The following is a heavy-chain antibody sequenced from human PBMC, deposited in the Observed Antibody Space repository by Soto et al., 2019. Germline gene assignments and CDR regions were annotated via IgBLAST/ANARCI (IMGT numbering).Heavy chain of an antibody. Sequence: GGSLRLSCAASGFTFSNAWMNWVRQAPGKGLEWVGRIKSKTDGGTTDYAAPVKGRFTISRDESKNTLYLQMNSLKTEDTAVYYCTTDDYYDSSGYYSHAFDIWGQGTMVTVSS. J-gene: IGHJ3*02. CDR2: IKSKTDGGTT. CDR1: GFTFSNAW. CDR3: TTDDYYDSSGYYSHAFDI. D-gene: IGHD3-22*01. V-gene: IGHV3-15*07.